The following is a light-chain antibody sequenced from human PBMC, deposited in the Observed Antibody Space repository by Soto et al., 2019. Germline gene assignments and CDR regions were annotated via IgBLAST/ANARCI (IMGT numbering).Light chain of an antibody. CDR1: QSVSSNY. V-gene: IGKV3-20*01. Sequence: IVLTQSPGTLSLSPGERATLSCGASQSVSSNYLAWYQQTPGQAPRLLIYGASSRATGIPDRFSGSGSGTDFTLTISRLEPEDFAVYYCQQYVGSPRTFGQGTKVDIK. J-gene: IGKJ1*01. CDR2: GAS. CDR3: QQYVGSPRT.